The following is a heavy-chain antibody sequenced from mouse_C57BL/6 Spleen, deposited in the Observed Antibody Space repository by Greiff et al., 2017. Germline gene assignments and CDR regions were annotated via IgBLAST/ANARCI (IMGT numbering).Heavy chain of an antibody. CDR3: ARNEGYDGSYAMDY. Sequence: QVQLQQPGAELVKPGASVKMSCKASGYTFTSYWITWVKQRPGQGLAWIGDIYPGSGSTNYNEKFKSKATLTVDTSSSTAYMQLSSLTSEDSAVYYCARNEGYDGSYAMDYWGQGTSVTVSS. J-gene: IGHJ4*01. CDR1: GYTFTSYW. V-gene: IGHV1-55*01. CDR2: IYPGSGST. D-gene: IGHD2-2*01.